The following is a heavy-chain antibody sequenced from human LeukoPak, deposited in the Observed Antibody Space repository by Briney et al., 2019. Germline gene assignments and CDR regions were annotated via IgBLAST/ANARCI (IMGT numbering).Heavy chain of an antibody. V-gene: IGHV1-8*02. CDR3: ARITYYYDSSGYYDGVPSNDY. CDR1: GYTFTGYY. Sequence: ASVKVSCKASGYTFTGYYMHWVRQAPGQGLEWMGWMNPNSGNTGYAQKFQGRVTMTRNTSISTAYMELSSLRSEDTAVYYCARITYYYDSSGYYDGVPSNDYWGQGTLVTVSS. J-gene: IGHJ4*02. CDR2: MNPNSGNT. D-gene: IGHD3-22*01.